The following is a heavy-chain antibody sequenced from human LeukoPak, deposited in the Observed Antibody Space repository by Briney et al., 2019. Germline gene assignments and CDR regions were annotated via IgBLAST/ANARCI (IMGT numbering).Heavy chain of an antibody. CDR2: IYYSGST. Sequence: SETLSLTCTVSGGSISSYYWSWIRQPPGKGLEWIGYIYYSGSTNYNPSLKSRVTISVDTSKNQFSLKLSSVTAADTAVYYCAREGIRGYFQHWGQGTLVTVSS. D-gene: IGHD6-13*01. CDR1: GGSISSYY. CDR3: AREGIRGYFQH. V-gene: IGHV4-59*01. J-gene: IGHJ1*01.